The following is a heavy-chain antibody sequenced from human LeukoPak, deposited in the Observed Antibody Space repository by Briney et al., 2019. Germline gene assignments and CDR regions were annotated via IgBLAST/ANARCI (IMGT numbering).Heavy chain of an antibody. Sequence: TSQRLSLTCPVSGGSISSRSYYWGWTRQPPGKGLEWIGSIYYSGSTYYNPYLKSRVTIYVDTAKNQFSLKLSSVTAADTAVYYCARRRTTHYYYYYMDVGGKGTTVSVSS. CDR1: GGSISSRSYY. V-gene: IGHV4-39*01. CDR2: IYYSGST. D-gene: IGHD4-17*01. J-gene: IGHJ6*03. CDR3: ARRRTTHYYYYYMDV.